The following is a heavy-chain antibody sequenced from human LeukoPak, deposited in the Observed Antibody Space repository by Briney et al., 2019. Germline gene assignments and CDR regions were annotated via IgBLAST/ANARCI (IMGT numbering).Heavy chain of an antibody. CDR2: IYPGDSDT. CDR3: ARRGYCSGGRCNNWFDP. D-gene: IGHD2-15*01. V-gene: IGHV5-51*01. J-gene: IGHJ5*02. CDR1: GYSFSSYW. Sequence: GESLKISCKGSGYSFSSYWIGWVRQMPGKGLEWMGIIYPGDSDTRYSPSFQGQVTISADKSINTAYLQWSSLKASDTAMYYCARRGYCSGGRCNNWFDPWGQGTLVTVSS.